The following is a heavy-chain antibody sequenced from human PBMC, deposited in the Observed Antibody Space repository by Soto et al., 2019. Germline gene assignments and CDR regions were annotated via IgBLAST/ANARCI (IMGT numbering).Heavy chain of an antibody. V-gene: IGHV3-30*18. CDR1: GFTFSSYG. Sequence: GGSLRLSCAASGFTFSSYGMHWVRQAPGKGLEWVAVISYDGSNKYYADSVRGRFTISRDNSKNTLYLQMNSLRAEDTAVYYCAKEGSVLLWFGKKSNSYYFDYWGQGTLVTVSS. CDR2: ISYDGSNK. CDR3: AKEGSVLLWFGKKSNSYYFDY. D-gene: IGHD3-10*01. J-gene: IGHJ4*02.